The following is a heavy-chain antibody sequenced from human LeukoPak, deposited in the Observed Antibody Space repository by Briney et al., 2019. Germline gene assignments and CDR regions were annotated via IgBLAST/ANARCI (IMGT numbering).Heavy chain of an antibody. V-gene: IGHV4-34*01. CDR2: INHSGST. CDR3: ARGVADFWSGSLFDY. CDR1: GGSISSYY. D-gene: IGHD3-3*01. Sequence: SETLSLTCTVSGGSISSYYWSWIRQPPGKGLEWIGEINHSGSTNYNPSLKSRVTISVDTSKNQFSLKLSSVTAADTAVYYCARGVADFWSGSLFDYWGQGTLVTVSS. J-gene: IGHJ4*02.